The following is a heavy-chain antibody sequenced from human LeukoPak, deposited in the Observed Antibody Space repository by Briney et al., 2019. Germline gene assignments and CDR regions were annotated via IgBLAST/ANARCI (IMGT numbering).Heavy chain of an antibody. J-gene: IGHJ6*01. CDR1: GFTFSSYG. CDR3: AREVAPLYFHYGMDV. V-gene: IGHV3-33*01. D-gene: IGHD2-21*01. CDR2: TWYDGRNN. Sequence: GKSLRLSCAASGFTFSSYGMHWVRQAPGKGLEWVAVTWYDGRNNYYAASVKGRFTISRDDSKTTVYLLMNSLRAEDTAVYYYAREVAPLYFHYGMDVWGEGTTVTVSS.